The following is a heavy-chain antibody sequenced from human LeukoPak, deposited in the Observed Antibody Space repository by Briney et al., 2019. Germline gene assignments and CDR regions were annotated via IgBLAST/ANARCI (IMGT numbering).Heavy chain of an antibody. Sequence: SETLSLTCTVSGVSISSYYWSWIRQPAGKGLEWIGRIYTSGSTNYNPSLKSRVTISVDTSKNQFSLKLSSVTAADTAVYYCARTSSSISAFDIWGQGTMVTVSS. CDR1: GVSISSYY. D-gene: IGHD6-13*01. J-gene: IGHJ3*02. CDR2: IYTSGST. CDR3: ARTSSSISAFDI. V-gene: IGHV4-4*07.